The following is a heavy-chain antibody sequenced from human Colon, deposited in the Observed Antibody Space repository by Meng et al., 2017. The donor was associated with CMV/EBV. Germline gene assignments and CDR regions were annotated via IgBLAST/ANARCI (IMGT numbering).Heavy chain of an antibody. CDR2: IHHSGNT. CDR1: GVSISSNDYY. V-gene: IGHV4-39*01. Sequence: SETLSLTCSAPGVSISSNDYYWGWVRQPPGRGLECIGSIHHSGNTFYNPSLKSRVTISVDRSKNQFSLKLTSVTAADTAAYYCERREYCGLTYCSNMAWGQGTLVTVSS. CDR3: ERREYCGLTYCSNMA. J-gene: IGHJ5*02. D-gene: IGHD2-21*01.